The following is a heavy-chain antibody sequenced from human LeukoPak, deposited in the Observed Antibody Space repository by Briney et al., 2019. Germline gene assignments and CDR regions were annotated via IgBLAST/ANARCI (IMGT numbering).Heavy chain of an antibody. CDR2: IYYSGST. V-gene: IGHV4-39*01. CDR1: GGSISSSSYY. CDR3: ARHGESGIVAKIRPTAIDY. D-gene: IGHD5-12*01. J-gene: IGHJ4*02. Sequence: TLSLTCTVSGGSISSSSYYWGWIRQPPGKGLEWIGSIYYSGSTYYNPSLKSQVTISVDTSKNQFSLKLSSVTAADTAMYYCARHGESGIVAKIRPTAIDYWGQGTLVTVSS.